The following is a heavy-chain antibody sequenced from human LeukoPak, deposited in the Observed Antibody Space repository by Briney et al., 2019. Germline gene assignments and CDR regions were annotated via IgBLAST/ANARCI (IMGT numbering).Heavy chain of an antibody. V-gene: IGHV4-59*08. CDR3: ARHKGFGVDFYYGMDV. CDR1: GDSISPYY. J-gene: IGHJ6*02. D-gene: IGHD3-16*01. Sequence: SETLSLTCTVSGDSISPYYWSWIRQPPGKGLEWIGYIYKSVTTNYNPSLKTRVTMSQDTSKNQISLRLTSVTAADTAVYSCARHKGFGVDFYYGMDVWGQGTTVTVSS. CDR2: IYKSVTT.